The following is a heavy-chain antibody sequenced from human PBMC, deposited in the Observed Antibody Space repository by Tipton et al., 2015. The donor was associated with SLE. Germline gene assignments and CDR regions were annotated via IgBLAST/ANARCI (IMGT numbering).Heavy chain of an antibody. CDR1: GGSISSHY. CDR2: IYYSGST. Sequence: TLSLTCTVSGGSISSHYWSWIRQPPGKGLEWIGYIYYSGSTNYNPSPKSRVTISVDTSKNQFSLKLSSVTAADTAVYYCARVPYYDYGDEMYAFDIWGQGTMVTVSS. V-gene: IGHV4-59*11. D-gene: IGHD4-17*01. CDR3: ARVPYYDYGDEMYAFDI. J-gene: IGHJ3*02.